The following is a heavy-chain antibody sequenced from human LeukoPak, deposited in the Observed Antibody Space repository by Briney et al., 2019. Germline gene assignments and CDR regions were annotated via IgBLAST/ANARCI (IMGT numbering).Heavy chain of an antibody. CDR1: GFTFSNYA. Sequence: GGSLRLSCAASGFTFSNYAMNWVRQAPGKGLEWVSAISGSGGSTYYADSVKGRFTISRDNSKNTLYLQMNSLRAEDTAVYYCAKDGEYSGSYAAKNYFDYWGQGTLVTVSS. V-gene: IGHV3-23*01. J-gene: IGHJ4*02. CDR3: AKDGEYSGSYAAKNYFDY. CDR2: ISGSGGST. D-gene: IGHD1-26*01.